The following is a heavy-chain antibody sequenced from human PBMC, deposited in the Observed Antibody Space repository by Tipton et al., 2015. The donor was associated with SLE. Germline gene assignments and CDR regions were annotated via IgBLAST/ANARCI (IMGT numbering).Heavy chain of an antibody. CDR3: ARRAAGGSNWFDP. D-gene: IGHD6-13*01. V-gene: IGHV4-39*01. J-gene: IGHJ5*02. Sequence: TLSLTCTVSGGSISSSSYYWGWIRQPPGKGLEWIGNIYYSGSTNYNPSLKSRVTISVHTSKNQFSLQLSSVTAADTAVYYCARRAAGGSNWFDPWGQGTLVTVSS. CDR1: GGSISSSSYY. CDR2: IYYSGST.